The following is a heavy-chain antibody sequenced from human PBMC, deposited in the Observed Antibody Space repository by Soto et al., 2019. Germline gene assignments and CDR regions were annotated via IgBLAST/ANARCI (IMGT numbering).Heavy chain of an antibody. J-gene: IGHJ4*02. V-gene: IGHV3-66*04. CDR2: IYSGGSA. CDR1: GFTVSSNY. D-gene: IGHD5-18*01. Sequence: EVQLVESGGGLVQPGGSLRLPCAASGFTVSSNYMSWVRQAPGKGLEWVSVIYSGGSAYYADSVKGRFTISRDNSKNTLHLQMNSLRAEDTAVYYCARHGYSYGGGYFDYWGQGTLVTVSS. CDR3: ARHGYSYGGGYFDY.